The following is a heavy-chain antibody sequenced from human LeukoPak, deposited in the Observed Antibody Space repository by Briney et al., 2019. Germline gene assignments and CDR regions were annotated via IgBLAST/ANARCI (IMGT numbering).Heavy chain of an antibody. CDR3: ARARPLYYYDSSAYLDY. CDR1: GGSFSGYY. D-gene: IGHD3-22*01. J-gene: IGHJ4*02. Sequence: SETLSLTCAVYGGSFSGYYWSWIRQPPGKGLEWIGEINHSGSTNYNPSLKSRVTISVDTSKNQFSLKLSSVTAADTAVYYCARARPLYYYDSSAYLDYWGQGTLVTVSS. V-gene: IGHV4-34*01. CDR2: INHSGST.